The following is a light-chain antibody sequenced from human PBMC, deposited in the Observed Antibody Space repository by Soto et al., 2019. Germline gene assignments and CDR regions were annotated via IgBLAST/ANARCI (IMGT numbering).Light chain of an antibody. Sequence: EIVLTQSPGTLSLSPGERATLSCRASQSVAGSYLAWYQQKPGQAPRLLIYGASSRATGFPDRFSGSGSGTDFTLTISGLEPEDSAVYYCQQYNNWPRTFGQGTKVEIK. V-gene: IGKV3-20*01. CDR3: QQYNNWPRT. CDR1: QSVAGSY. CDR2: GAS. J-gene: IGKJ1*01.